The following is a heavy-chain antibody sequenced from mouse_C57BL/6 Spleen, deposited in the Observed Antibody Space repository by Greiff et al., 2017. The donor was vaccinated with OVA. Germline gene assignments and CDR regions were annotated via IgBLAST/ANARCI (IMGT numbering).Heavy chain of an antibody. CDR2: ISDGGSYT. V-gene: IGHV5-4*01. D-gene: IGHD1-1*01. Sequence: EVQGVESGGGLVKPGGSLKLSCAASGFTFSSYAMSWVRQTPEKRLEWVATISDGGSYTYYPDNVKGRFTISRDNAKNNLYLQMSHLKSEDTAMYYCARSTTSRGYFDVWGTGTTVTVSS. J-gene: IGHJ1*03. CDR3: ARSTTSRGYFDV. CDR1: GFTFSSYA.